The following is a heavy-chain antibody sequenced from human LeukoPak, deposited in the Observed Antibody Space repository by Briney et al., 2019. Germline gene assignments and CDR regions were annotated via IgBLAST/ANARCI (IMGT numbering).Heavy chain of an antibody. Sequence: GGSLRLSCAASGFTFSIYGMHWVRQAPGKGLEWVAVISYDGSNKYYADSVKGRFTISRDNSKNTLYLQMNSLRAEDTAVYYCAKVGITMVRRPHYYGMDVWGQGTTVTVSS. CDR1: GFTFSIYG. CDR3: AKVGITMVRRPHYYGMDV. D-gene: IGHD3-10*01. V-gene: IGHV3-30*18. J-gene: IGHJ6*02. CDR2: ISYDGSNK.